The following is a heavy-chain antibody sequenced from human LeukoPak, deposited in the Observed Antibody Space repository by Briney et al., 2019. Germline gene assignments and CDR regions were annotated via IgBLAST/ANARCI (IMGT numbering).Heavy chain of an antibody. CDR3: ARVGTSSNYYYYMDV. CDR2: ISSSGGTI. CDR1: GFTFSSYT. Sequence: GGSLRLSCAASGFTFSSYTMNWVRQAPGKGLEWVSYISSSGGTIYYADSVKGRFTISRDNAKNSLYLQMNSPRTKDTAVYYCARVGTSSNYYYYMDVWGKGTTVTVSS. D-gene: IGHD1-1*01. V-gene: IGHV3-48*04. J-gene: IGHJ6*03.